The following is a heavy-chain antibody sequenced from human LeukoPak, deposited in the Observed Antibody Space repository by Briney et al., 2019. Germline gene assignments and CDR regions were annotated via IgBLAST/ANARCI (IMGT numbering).Heavy chain of an antibody. Sequence: GGSLRLSCAASGFTFSSSSISWIRQAPGKGLEWVSAITDAVGSTHYADSVKGRFTISSDNSKNTVYLQMNSLRPEDMAVYYCAKEIFSGLLYIDYWGQGTLVTVSS. V-gene: IGHV3-23*01. CDR2: ITDAVGST. D-gene: IGHD5-12*01. CDR3: AKEIFSGLLYIDY. J-gene: IGHJ4*02. CDR1: GFTFSSSS.